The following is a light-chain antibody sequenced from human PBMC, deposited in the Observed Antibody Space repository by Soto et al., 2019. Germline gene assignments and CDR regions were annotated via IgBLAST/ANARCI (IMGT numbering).Light chain of an antibody. Sequence: DVQMTQSPSSLSAFVGDRVTITCRASQGIAPYLAWFQQKPGKVPKLLIYATSTLQSGVPSRFSGSGSGTDFNLTINSLQPEDVGTYYCQKYTSAPLTFGGGTKVEIK. CDR3: QKYTSAPLT. V-gene: IGKV1-27*01. CDR2: ATS. CDR1: QGIAPY. J-gene: IGKJ4*01.